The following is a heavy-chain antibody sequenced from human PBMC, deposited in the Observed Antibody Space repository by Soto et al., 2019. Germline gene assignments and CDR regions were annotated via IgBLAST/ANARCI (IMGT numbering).Heavy chain of an antibody. J-gene: IGHJ4*02. Sequence: QLQLQESGPGLVKPSETLSLTCTVSGGSISSSSYYWGWIRQPPGKGLEWIGSIYYSGSTYYNPSLKSRVTISVDTSKNQFSLKLSSVTAADTAVYYCARHVREVVPLFDYWGQGTLVTVSS. CDR2: IYYSGST. V-gene: IGHV4-39*01. D-gene: IGHD2-21*01. CDR1: GGSISSSSYY. CDR3: ARHVREVVPLFDY.